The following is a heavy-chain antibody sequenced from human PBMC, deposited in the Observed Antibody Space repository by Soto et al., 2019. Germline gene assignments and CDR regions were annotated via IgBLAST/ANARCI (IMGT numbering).Heavy chain of an antibody. CDR1: GFTFSSYA. V-gene: IGHV3-30-3*01. J-gene: IGHJ6*02. CDR3: ARGVTIFGVVIIDYYYYGMDV. Sequence: GGSLRLSCAASGFTFSSYAMHWVRQAPGKGLEWVAVISYDGSNKYYADSVKGRFTISRDNSKNTLYLQMNSLGAEDTAVYYWARGVTIFGVVIIDYYYYGMDVWGQGTTVTVSS. CDR2: ISYDGSNK. D-gene: IGHD3-3*01.